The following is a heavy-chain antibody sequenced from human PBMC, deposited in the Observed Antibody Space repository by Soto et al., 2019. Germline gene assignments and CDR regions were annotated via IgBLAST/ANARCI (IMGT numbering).Heavy chain of an antibody. D-gene: IGHD3-3*01. CDR1: GYTFTNFY. Sequence: QVQLVQSGAEVKGPGASVKVSCKTSGYTFTNFYIYWVRQAPGQGLEWMAIINPNGGSTNYAQRFQGRVILTSDTPTNTVYMELSNLRSDDTAVYYCSRGLGSGDFWGQGTLVTVSS. CDR2: INPNGGST. J-gene: IGHJ4*02. CDR3: SRGLGSGDF. V-gene: IGHV1-46*03.